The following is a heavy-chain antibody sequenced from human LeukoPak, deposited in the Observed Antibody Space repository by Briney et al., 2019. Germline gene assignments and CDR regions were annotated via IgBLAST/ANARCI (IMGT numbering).Heavy chain of an antibody. CDR2: IYYSGRT. D-gene: IGHD1-26*01. J-gene: IGHJ3*02. CDR1: GGSISSGAYY. Sequence: SEALSLTCTVSGGSISSGAYYWSWIRQPPGKGLEWIGYIYYSGRTYYKPSLRSRVTISVDRSRNQFSLKLTSVTAADTAGYYCARHAEESFDAFDIWGQGTMVTVSS. V-gene: IGHV4-30-4*01. CDR3: ARHAEESFDAFDI.